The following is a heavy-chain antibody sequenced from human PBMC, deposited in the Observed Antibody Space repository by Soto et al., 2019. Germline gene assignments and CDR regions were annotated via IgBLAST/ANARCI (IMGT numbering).Heavy chain of an antibody. CDR3: TRGGSVTTNYYCPMDV. CDR2: SRNKVNSYTT. Sequence: EVQLVESGGDLVQPGGSLRLSCAASGFTFSDHYMDWVRQAPGKGLEWVGRSRNKVNSYTTESAATVKGRFTISRDESKNSMYLQMTSLKSEDTAVYYCTRGGSVTTNYYCPMDVWGQGTTVTVSS. V-gene: IGHV3-72*01. J-gene: IGHJ6*02. CDR1: GFTFSDHY. D-gene: IGHD4-17*01.